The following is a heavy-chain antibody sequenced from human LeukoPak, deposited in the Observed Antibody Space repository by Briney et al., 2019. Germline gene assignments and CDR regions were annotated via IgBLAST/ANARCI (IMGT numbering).Heavy chain of an antibody. J-gene: IGHJ1*01. CDR3: ARDLRMRSF. Sequence: GGSLRPSCAASGFIVSTYYMHWVRQAPGKGLEWVSFIHNDGSTYYADSEKGRFTISRDSSKNTLYLQMNSLRAEDTAVYYCARDLRMRSFWSQRTQVTVSS. D-gene: IGHD2-15*01. V-gene: IGHV3-53*01. CDR1: GFIVSTYY. CDR2: IHNDGST.